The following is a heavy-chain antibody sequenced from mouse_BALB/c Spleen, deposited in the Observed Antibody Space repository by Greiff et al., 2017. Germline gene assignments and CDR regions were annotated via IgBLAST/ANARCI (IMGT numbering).Heavy chain of an antibody. V-gene: IGHV1S137*01. CDR2: ISTYDGDA. CDR3: TSYGSSYFDY. J-gene: IGHJ2*01. Sequence: QVKLQQSGAELVRPGVSVKISCKGSGYTFTDYAMHWVKQSHTKSLEWIGVISTYDGDASYNQKLKGKATMTVDKSSSTAYMELARLTSEDSAIYYCTSYGSSYFDYWGQGTTLTVSS. D-gene: IGHD1-1*01. CDR1: GYTFTDYA.